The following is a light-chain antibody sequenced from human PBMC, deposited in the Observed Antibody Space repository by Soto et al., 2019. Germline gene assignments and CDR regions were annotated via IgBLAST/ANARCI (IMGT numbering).Light chain of an antibody. CDR2: TAS. CDR1: QSVASSF. V-gene: IGKV3-20*01. J-gene: IGKJ4*01. Sequence: EIVLTQSPGTLSLSPGARATLSCRASQSVASSFIAWFQQKPSQPPRLLIYTASSRAPGIPDRFTASGSGTDFTLTISRLEPEDFAVYYCHKYGPSPLTFGGGTKVEI. CDR3: HKYGPSPLT.